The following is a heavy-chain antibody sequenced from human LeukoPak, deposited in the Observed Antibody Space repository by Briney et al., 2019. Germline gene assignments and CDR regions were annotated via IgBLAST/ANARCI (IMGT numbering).Heavy chain of an antibody. J-gene: IGHJ5*02. D-gene: IGHD3-16*01. CDR1: GGSISSYY. CDR2: IHYSGST. V-gene: IGHV4-59*08. CDR3: ARGMGATNWFDP. Sequence: PSETLSLTCTVSGGSISSYYWSWIRQPPGKGLEWIGYIHYSGSTNYNPSLKSRVTISVDTSKNQFSLKLSSVTAADTAVYYCARGMGATNWFDPWGQGTLVTVSS.